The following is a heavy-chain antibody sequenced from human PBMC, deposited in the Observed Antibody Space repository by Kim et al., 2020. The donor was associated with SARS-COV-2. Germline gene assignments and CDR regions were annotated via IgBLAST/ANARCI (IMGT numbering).Heavy chain of an antibody. CDR3: ARVWDY. Sequence: SETLSLTCSLSGGSFSGYLWSWIRQSPGKGLDVIGKITPSGSAKYHPSLSSRATISLDTSKNQFSLRLASVTAADTAVYFCARVWDYWGQGTLVTVSS. V-gene: IGHV4-34*01. CDR1: GGSFSGYL. J-gene: IGHJ4*02. CDR2: ITPSGSA.